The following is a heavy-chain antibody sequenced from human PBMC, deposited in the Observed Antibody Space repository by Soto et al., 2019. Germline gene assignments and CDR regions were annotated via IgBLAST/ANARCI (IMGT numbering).Heavy chain of an antibody. D-gene: IGHD3-22*01. V-gene: IGHV3-23*01. J-gene: IGHJ4*02. CDR3: AKVFYYYDSSGYYYFDY. CDR2: ISGSGSTI. Sequence: GGSLRLSCAASGFTFSSYAVSWVRQAPGKGPEWISSISGSGSTIYYADSVKGRFTISRDNSKNTLYLQMSSLRAEDTAIYYCAKVFYYYDSSGYYYFDYWGQGTLVTVSS. CDR1: GFTFSSYA.